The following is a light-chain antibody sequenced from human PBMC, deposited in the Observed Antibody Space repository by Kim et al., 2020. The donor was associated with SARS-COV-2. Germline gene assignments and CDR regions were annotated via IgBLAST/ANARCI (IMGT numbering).Light chain of an antibody. J-gene: IGKJ4*01. CDR2: GAS. CDR3: QQYGSSPLT. CDR1: QSVSSSY. Sequence: EIVLTQSPGTLSLSPGERATLSCRASQSVSSSYLAWYQQKPGQAPRLLIYGASSRATGIPDRLSGSGSGTDFTLTISRLEPEDFAVYYCQQYGSSPLTFGGGTKLEI. V-gene: IGKV3-20*01.